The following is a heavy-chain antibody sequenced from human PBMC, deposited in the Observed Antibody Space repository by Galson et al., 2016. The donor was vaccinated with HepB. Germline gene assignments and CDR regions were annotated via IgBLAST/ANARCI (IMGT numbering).Heavy chain of an antibody. CDR3: ARSYLLRRGFGW. Sequence: CAISGDSVSNNNAGWYWIRQSPSRGLECLGRTFYRSNWQNDYAESVNSRISINADTAKNEFSLHLRSVTPEDTGVYYCARSYLLRRGFGWWGPGTPATVSS. J-gene: IGHJ4*02. D-gene: IGHD3-10*01. CDR1: GDSVSNNNAG. CDR2: TFYRSNWQN. V-gene: IGHV6-1*01.